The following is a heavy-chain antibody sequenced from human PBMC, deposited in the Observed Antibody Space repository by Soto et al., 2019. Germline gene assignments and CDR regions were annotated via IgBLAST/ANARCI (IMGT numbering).Heavy chain of an antibody. Sequence: SETLSLTCTVSAGSISSSSYYWGWIRQPPGKGLERIGRIYYSGSTYYNPSRKSRVTISVYTSKNPFSLKLSSVAAADSAVYYCARQVGGFGELLLNAFDIWGQGTMVTVSS. J-gene: IGHJ3*02. CDR3: ARQVGGFGELLLNAFDI. D-gene: IGHD3-10*01. CDR2: IYYSGST. V-gene: IGHV4-39*01. CDR1: AGSISSSSYY.